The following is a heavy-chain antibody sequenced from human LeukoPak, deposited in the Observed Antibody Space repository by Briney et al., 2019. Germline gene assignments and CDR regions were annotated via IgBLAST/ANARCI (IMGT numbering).Heavy chain of an antibody. CDR1: GGSFSGYY. CDR2: INHSGST. V-gene: IGHV4-34*01. J-gene: IGHJ5*02. CDR3: ARGRLGYCSGSCSWRNWFDP. Sequence: SETLSLTCAVYGGSFSGYYWSWIRQPPGEGLEWIGEINHSGSTNYNPSLKSRVTISVDTSKNQFSLKLSSVTAADTAVYYCARGRLGYCSGSCSWRNWFDPWGQGTLVTVSS. D-gene: IGHD2-15*01.